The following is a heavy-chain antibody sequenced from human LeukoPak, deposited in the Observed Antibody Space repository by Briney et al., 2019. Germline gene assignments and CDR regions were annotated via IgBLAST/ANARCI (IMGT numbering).Heavy chain of an antibody. CDR3: ARGRVGVAATRHWFAP. Sequence: ASVKVSCKASGYTFTGYYMHWVRQAPGQGLEWMGWINPNSGGTNYAQKFQGRVTMTRDTSISTAYMELSRLRSDDTAVYYCARGRVGVAATRHWFAPGGQGTLATVSS. CDR2: INPNSGGT. J-gene: IGHJ5*02. D-gene: IGHD2-15*01. V-gene: IGHV1-2*02. CDR1: GYTFTGYY.